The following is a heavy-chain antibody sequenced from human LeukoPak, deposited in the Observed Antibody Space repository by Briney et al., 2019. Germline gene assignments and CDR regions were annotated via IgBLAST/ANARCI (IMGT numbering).Heavy chain of an antibody. CDR3: AKEAVPAGYFDY. V-gene: IGHV3-9*01. J-gene: IGHJ4*02. Sequence: PGRSLRLSCAASGFTFDDYAMHWVRQAPGKGLEWVSGISWNSGSIGHADSVKGRFTISRDNAKNSLYLQMNSLRAEDTALYYCAKEAVPAGYFDYWGQGTLVTVSS. CDR2: ISWNSGSI. D-gene: IGHD2-2*01. CDR1: GFTFDDYA.